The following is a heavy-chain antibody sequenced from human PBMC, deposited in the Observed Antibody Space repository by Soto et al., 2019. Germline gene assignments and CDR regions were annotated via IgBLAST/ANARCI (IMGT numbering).Heavy chain of an antibody. CDR2: INHSGST. V-gene: IGHV4-34*01. CDR3: AGPDLSGETAYYYYGMDV. Sequence: SETLSLTCAVYGGSFSGYYWSWIRQPPGKGLEWIGEINHSGSTNYNPSLKSRVTISVDTSKNQFSLKLSSVTAADTAVYYCAGPDLSGETAYYYYGMDVWGQGTTVTVSS. D-gene: IGHD3-10*01. CDR1: GGSFSGYY. J-gene: IGHJ6*02.